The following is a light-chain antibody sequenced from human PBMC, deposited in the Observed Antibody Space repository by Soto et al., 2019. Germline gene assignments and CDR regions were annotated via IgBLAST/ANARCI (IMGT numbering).Light chain of an antibody. CDR1: QSLLYSANNKNY. V-gene: IGKV4-1*01. CDR3: QQYYNTPQT. Sequence: DIVMTQSPDSLAVSLGERAAINCKSSQSLLYSANNKNYLAWYQQKPGQPPKLLIYWASTRESGVPDRFSGSGSGTDFTLTISSLQAEDAAVYYCQQYYNTPQTF. J-gene: IGKJ1*01. CDR2: WAS.